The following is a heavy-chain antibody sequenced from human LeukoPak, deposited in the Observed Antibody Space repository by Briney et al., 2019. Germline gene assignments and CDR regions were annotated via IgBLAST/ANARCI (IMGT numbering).Heavy chain of an antibody. CDR2: ISSSGSNI. Sequence: PGGSLRLSCAASGFTFSSYWMNWVRQAPGKGLEWVSYISSSGSNIKYADSVKGRFTISRGNAKNSVYLQMNSLRAEDTAVYYCARDIKGQYQDAFDIWGQGTMVTVSS. J-gene: IGHJ3*02. D-gene: IGHD2-2*01. CDR1: GFTFSSYW. V-gene: IGHV3-48*04. CDR3: ARDIKGQYQDAFDI.